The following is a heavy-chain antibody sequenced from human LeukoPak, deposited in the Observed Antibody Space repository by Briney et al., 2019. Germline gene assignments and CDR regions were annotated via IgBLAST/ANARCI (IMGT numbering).Heavy chain of an antibody. J-gene: IGHJ4*02. Sequence: PGGSLRLSCAASGFTFSTYAIHWVRQAPGKGLEWVAVISYDGSKKYYADSVKGRFTISRDNSKNTLYLQMNSLRAEDTAVYYCAKEWVYGDYFYDYWGQGTLVTVSS. D-gene: IGHD4-17*01. CDR2: ISYDGSKK. CDR3: AKEWVYGDYFYDY. CDR1: GFTFSTYA. V-gene: IGHV3-30*18.